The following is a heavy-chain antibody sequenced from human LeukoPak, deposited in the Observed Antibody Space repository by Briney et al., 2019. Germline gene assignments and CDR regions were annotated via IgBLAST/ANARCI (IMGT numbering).Heavy chain of an antibody. CDR2: ISYDGSNK. CDR3: ARGGELSIAFDY. CDR1: GFTFSSYG. V-gene: IGHV3-30*03. D-gene: IGHD3-16*02. J-gene: IGHJ4*02. Sequence: GGSLRPSCAASGFTFSSYGMHWVRQAPGKGLEWVAVISYDGSNKYYADSVKGRFTISRDNSKNTLYLQMNSLRAEDTAVYYCARGGELSIAFDYWGQGTLVTVSS.